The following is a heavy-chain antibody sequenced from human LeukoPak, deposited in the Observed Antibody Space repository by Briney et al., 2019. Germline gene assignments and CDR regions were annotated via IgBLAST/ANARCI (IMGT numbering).Heavy chain of an antibody. D-gene: IGHD1-26*01. Sequence: GGSLRLSCAASGFTLHSYTMNWVRQAPGKGLEWLSSISDSGSSTYTNYEDSVKGRFTISRDNARNTLYLQMNSLRTEDTAVYYCARGAVAGANFDYWGQGTLVTVSS. V-gene: IGHV3-21*01. CDR1: GFTLHSYT. CDR2: ISDSGSSTYT. J-gene: IGHJ4*02. CDR3: ARGAVAGANFDY.